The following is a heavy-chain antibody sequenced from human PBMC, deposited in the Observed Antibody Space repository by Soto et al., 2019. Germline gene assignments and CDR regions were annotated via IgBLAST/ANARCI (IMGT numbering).Heavy chain of an antibody. CDR1: GYTLTTYG. Sequence: VPVSCQAAGYTLTTYGILWVRPAPGQGLEGMGWISGYNGDTNYAQKFQGRLTMTTDTATKTAYIELTNLKLDAMDLYYCAYVGGHRTGDYSFDFWGQGTPVTVSS. V-gene: IGHV1-18*03. CDR3: AYVGGHRTGDYSFDF. CDR2: ISGYNGDT. J-gene: IGHJ4*02. D-gene: IGHD2-21*01.